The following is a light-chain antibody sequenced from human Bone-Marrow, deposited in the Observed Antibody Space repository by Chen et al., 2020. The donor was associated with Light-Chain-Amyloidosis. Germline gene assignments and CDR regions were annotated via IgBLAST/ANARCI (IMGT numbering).Light chain of an antibody. Sequence: SYVLPQPSSVSGAPGQTATIARGGNNIGSTSVHWYQQTPGQAPLLVVYDDSDRPSGIPERLSGSNSGNTATLTISRVEAGDEADYYCQVWDRSSDRPVFGGGTKLTVL. J-gene: IGLJ3*02. CDR1: NIGSTS. V-gene: IGLV3-21*02. CDR3: QVWDRSSDRPV. CDR2: DDS.